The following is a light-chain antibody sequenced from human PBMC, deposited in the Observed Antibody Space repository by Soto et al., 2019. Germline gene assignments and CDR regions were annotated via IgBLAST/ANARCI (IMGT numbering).Light chain of an antibody. CDR3: QQYNNWPPWT. CDR2: GAS. CDR1: QSVSSN. V-gene: IGKV3-15*01. Sequence: EKMIAPPPPTPSGSPGEKATPSCRARQSVSSNLAWYQQKPGQAPRLLIYGASTRATGIPARFSGSGSGTEFTLTISSLQSEDFAVYYCQQYNNWPPWTFGQGTKVDIK. J-gene: IGKJ1*01.